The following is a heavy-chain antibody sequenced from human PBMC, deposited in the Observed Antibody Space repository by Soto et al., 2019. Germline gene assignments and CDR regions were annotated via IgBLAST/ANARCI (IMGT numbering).Heavy chain of an antibody. V-gene: IGHV3-30*03. Sequence: GGSLRLSCAASGFTFSTYSLNWVRQAPGKGLEWVAVISYDGSNKYYADSVKGRFTISRDNSKNTLYLQMNSLRAEDTAVYYCARGPNRVVRGALRYWFDPWGQGTLVTVSS. J-gene: IGHJ5*02. CDR3: ARGPNRVVRGALRYWFDP. D-gene: IGHD3-10*01. CDR2: ISYDGSNK. CDR1: GFTFSTYS.